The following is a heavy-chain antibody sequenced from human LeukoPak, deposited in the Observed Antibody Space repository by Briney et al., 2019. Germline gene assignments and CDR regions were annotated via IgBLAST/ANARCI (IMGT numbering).Heavy chain of an antibody. J-gene: IGHJ5*02. Sequence: ASVTVSCKDSGYTFTSSGISWVRQAPEQGHEWMGWISAYNGNTNYAQKLQGRVTMTTDTSTSTAYMELRSLRSDDTAVYYCARDDSGWYSWFDPWGQGTLVTVAS. D-gene: IGHD6-19*01. CDR1: GYTFTSSG. CDR2: ISAYNGNT. CDR3: ARDDSGWYSWFDP. V-gene: IGHV1-18*01.